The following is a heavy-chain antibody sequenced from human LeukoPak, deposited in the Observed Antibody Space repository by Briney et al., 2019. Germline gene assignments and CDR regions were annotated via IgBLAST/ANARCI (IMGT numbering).Heavy chain of an antibody. Sequence: SETLSLTCAVYGGSFCDNYWSWIRQPPGKGLEWIGEINHSGSTNYNPSLKRRVTISVDTSKNQFSLKLSSVTAADTAVYYCARLLYGTGVAGTESDYWGQGTLVTVSS. V-gene: IGHV4-34*01. CDR2: INHSGST. J-gene: IGHJ4*02. CDR1: GGSFCDNY. D-gene: IGHD6-19*01. CDR3: ARLLYGTGVAGTESDY.